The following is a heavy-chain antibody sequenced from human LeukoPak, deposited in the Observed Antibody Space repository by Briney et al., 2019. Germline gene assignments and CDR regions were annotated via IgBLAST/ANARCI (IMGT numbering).Heavy chain of an antibody. Sequence: ASVKVSCKASGYTFNSYDIHWVRQAPGQGLEWMGGIIPIFGTANYAQKFQGRVTITTDESTGTAYMELSSLRSEDTAVYYCAREEMYYYDSSGYYLHDAFDIWGQGTMVTVSS. CDR1: GYTFNSYD. CDR2: IIPIFGTA. CDR3: AREEMYYYDSSGYYLHDAFDI. V-gene: IGHV1-69*05. D-gene: IGHD3-22*01. J-gene: IGHJ3*02.